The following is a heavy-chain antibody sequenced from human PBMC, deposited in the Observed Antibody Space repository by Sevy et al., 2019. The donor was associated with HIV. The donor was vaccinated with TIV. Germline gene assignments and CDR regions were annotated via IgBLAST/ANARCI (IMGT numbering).Heavy chain of an antibody. CDR3: ATSTAGTTGYAFDI. J-gene: IGHJ3*02. D-gene: IGHD1-1*01. CDR2: ISSSGSTI. CDR1: GFTFSDYS. V-gene: IGHV3-11*01. Sequence: GGSLRLSCAASGFTFSDYSMSWIRQAPGKGLEWVSYISSSGSTIYYAESVKGRFTIASDNAKNSLYLQMNSLRAEDTAVYYCATSTAGTTGYAFDIWGQGTMVTVSS.